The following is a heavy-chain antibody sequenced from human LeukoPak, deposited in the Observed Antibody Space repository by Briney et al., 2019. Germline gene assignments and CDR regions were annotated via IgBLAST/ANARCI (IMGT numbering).Heavy chain of an antibody. CDR2: ASGSGGST. D-gene: IGHD4-17*01. J-gene: IGHJ4*02. Sequence: GGSLRLSCAASGFTFTSYAMSWVRQAPGKGLEWVSAASGSGGSTFYADSVKGRFTISRDNSKNTLYLQMNSLGAEDTAVYYCARDGGNGDYSAGYWGQGTLVTVSS. V-gene: IGHV3-23*01. CDR3: ARDGGNGDYSAGY. CDR1: GFTFTSYA.